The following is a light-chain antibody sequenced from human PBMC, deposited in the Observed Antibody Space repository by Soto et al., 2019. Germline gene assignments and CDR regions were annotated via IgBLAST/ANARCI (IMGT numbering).Light chain of an antibody. CDR3: QRSYRTHRT. CDR2: ASS. J-gene: IGKJ1*01. V-gene: IGKV1-39*01. CDR1: QSISSY. Sequence: DIQMTQSPSSLSASVGDRVTITCRASQSISSYLNWYQQKPGKAPKLLIYASSSLQSGVPSRFSGSGSATDFTLTISSLQPEDFATYYCQRSYRTHRTFGQGTKVAIK.